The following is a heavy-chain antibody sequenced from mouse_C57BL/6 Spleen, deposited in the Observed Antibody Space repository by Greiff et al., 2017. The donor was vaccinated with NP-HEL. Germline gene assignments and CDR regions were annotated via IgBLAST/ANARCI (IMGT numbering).Heavy chain of an antibody. CDR2: ISNGGGST. CDR1: GFTFSDYY. Sequence: DVQLVESGGGLVQPGGSLKLSCAASGFTFSDYYMYWVRQTPEKRLEWVAYISNGGGSTYYPDTVKGRFPISRDNAKNTLYLQMSRLKSEDTALYYCARHAYDGYGDYYAMDYWGQGTSVTVSS. V-gene: IGHV5-12*01. D-gene: IGHD2-3*01. CDR3: ARHAYDGYGDYYAMDY. J-gene: IGHJ4*01.